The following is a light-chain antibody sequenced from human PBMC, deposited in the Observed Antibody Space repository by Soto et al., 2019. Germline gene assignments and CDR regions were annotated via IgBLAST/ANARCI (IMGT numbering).Light chain of an antibody. CDR3: SSYSRSTAYL. CDR1: SSDVGGYDY. Sequence: ALTQPASVSGSPGQSITISCTGTSSDVGGYDYVSWYQLHPGKAPKLMVFEVSNRPSGVSYRFSGSKSGNTASLTISGLQAEDEADYFCSSYSRSTAYLFGTGTK. J-gene: IGLJ1*01. CDR2: EVS. V-gene: IGLV2-14*01.